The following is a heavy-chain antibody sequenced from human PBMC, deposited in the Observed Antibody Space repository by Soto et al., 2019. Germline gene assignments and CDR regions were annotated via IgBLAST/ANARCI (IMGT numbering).Heavy chain of an antibody. CDR2: ISHDGSEK. CDR3: ARAAAYFYHYYYAMDV. CDR1: RFTFSSYA. Sequence: QVQLVESGGGVVQPGKSLRLSCAASRFTFSSYAMDWVRQAPGKGLEWVAVISHDGSEKYYGDPVQGRFTISRDNPKNTVYLQMNSLRPEDTAVYYCARAAAYFYHYYYAMDVWGQGTAVTVSS. J-gene: IGHJ6*02. D-gene: IGHD6-13*01. V-gene: IGHV3-30-3*01.